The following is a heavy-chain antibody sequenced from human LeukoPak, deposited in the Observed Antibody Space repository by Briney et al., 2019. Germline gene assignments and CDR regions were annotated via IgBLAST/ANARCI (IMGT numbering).Heavy chain of an antibody. D-gene: IGHD3-10*01. Sequence: PGRSLRLSCTASGFTFGDYAMSWVRQAPGKGLEWVGFIRSKAYGGTTEYAASVKGRFTISRDDSKSIAYLQMNSLKTEDTAVYYCTRELYGSGSYYIDYWGQGTLVTVSS. V-gene: IGHV3-49*04. CDR1: GFTFGDYA. CDR2: IRSKAYGGTT. J-gene: IGHJ4*02. CDR3: TRELYGSGSYYIDY.